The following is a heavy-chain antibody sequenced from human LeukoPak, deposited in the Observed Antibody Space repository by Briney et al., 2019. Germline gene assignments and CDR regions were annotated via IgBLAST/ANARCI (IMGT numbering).Heavy chain of an antibody. D-gene: IGHD2-2*02. CDR1: GFTFSSYG. CDR3: AKGQCSSTSCYKSYYFDY. Sequence: PGGSLRLSCAASGFTFSSYGMHWVRQAPGKGLEWVAYIRYDGGNKNYADSVKGRFTISRDNSKNTLYLQMNGLRAEDTAVYYCAKGQCSSTSCYKSYYFDYWGQGTLVTVSS. V-gene: IGHV3-30*02. CDR2: IRYDGGNK. J-gene: IGHJ4*02.